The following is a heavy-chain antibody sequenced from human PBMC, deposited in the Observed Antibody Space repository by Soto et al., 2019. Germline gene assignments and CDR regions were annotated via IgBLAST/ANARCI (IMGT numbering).Heavy chain of an antibody. J-gene: IGHJ4*02. CDR3: ATWRFDH. Sequence: SQTLSLTCVISGDSVSSNSAAFNWIRQSPSRGLEWLGRTYYRSEWKHDYAVSVKSRITINPDTSKNQFSLHLNSVTPEETAVYYCATWRFDHWGQGTLVTVSS. CDR1: GDSVSSNSAA. CDR2: TYYRSEWKH. V-gene: IGHV6-1*01.